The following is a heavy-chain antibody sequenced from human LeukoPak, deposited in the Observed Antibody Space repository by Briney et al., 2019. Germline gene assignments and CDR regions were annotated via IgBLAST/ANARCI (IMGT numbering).Heavy chain of an antibody. Sequence: PGGSLRLSRAASGFTFSSYAMSWVRQAPGKGLEWVSAISGSGGSTYYADSVKGRFTISRDNSKNTLYLQMNSLRAEDTAVYYCAKPYDFWRNGMDVWGQGTTVTVSS. CDR3: AKPYDFWRNGMDV. CDR1: GFTFSSYA. CDR2: ISGSGGST. J-gene: IGHJ6*02. V-gene: IGHV3-23*01. D-gene: IGHD3-3*01.